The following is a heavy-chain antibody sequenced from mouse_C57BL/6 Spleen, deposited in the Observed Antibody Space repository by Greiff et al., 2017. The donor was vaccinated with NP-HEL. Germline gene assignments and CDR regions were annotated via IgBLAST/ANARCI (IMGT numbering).Heavy chain of an antibody. CDR1: GYSFTGYY. CDR3: ASGSNSYFDY. J-gene: IGHJ2*01. Sequence: EVQLQQSGPELVKPGASVKISCKASGYSFTGYYMNWVKQSPEKSLEWIGEINPSTGGTTYNQKFKAKATLTVDKSSSTAYMQLKSLTSEDSAVYYCASGSNSYFDYWGQGTTLTVSS. V-gene: IGHV1-42*01. D-gene: IGHD1-1*01. CDR2: INPSTGGT.